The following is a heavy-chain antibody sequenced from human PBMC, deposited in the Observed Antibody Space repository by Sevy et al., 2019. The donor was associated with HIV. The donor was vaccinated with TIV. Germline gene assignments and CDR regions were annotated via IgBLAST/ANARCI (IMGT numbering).Heavy chain of an antibody. Sequence: GGSLRLSCAASGFTFSKYSMSWVRQPPGKGLEWVSTLSFGCGEIKYADSVKGRFTISRDNSKSSVYLQMNNLRPEDTAVYYRAREGCTKPHVYWGQGTLVTDSS. CDR3: AREGCTKPHVY. D-gene: IGHD2-8*01. J-gene: IGHJ4*02. CDR1: GFTFSKYS. V-gene: IGHV3-23*01. CDR2: LSFGCGEI.